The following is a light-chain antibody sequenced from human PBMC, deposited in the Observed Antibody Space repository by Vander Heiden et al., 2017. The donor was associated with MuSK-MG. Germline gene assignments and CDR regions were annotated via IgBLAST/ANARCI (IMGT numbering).Light chain of an antibody. CDR3: QQDGITPGT. V-gene: IGKV3-20*01. CDR1: QSVSSNY. CDR2: GAS. J-gene: IGKJ1*01. Sequence: EIVLTQSPGTLSLSPGERATLSCRASQSVSSNYLAWYQQKAGQAPRLLIYGASYRAAGIPDRISGRGSGTDFTLTISSLEPEDFAVYYCQQDGITPGTFGQGTKVEIK.